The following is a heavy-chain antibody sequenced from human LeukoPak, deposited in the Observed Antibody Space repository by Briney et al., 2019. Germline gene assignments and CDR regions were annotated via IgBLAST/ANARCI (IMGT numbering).Heavy chain of an antibody. CDR3: AAAGLGVAHWFSS. V-gene: IGHV3-30*02. CDR1: GVSLSSYG. D-gene: IGHD2-15*01. J-gene: IGHJ5*01. CDR2: LPYDGSYN. Sequence: GGFLRLSCEVSGVSLSSYGMHWVRQAPGKGLEWVAWLPYDGSYNSTAASLKGRFAISKDISKNTLYLDMDSLTPEDTAVYYCAAAGLGVAHWFSSWGQGTLVIVSS.